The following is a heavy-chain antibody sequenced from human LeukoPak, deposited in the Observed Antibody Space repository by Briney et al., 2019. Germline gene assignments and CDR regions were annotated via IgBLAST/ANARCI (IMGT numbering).Heavy chain of an antibody. CDR1: GFTFSSYA. Sequence: GGSLRLSCAAYGFTFSSYAMHWVRQAPGKGLEYVSAISSNGGSTYYANSVKGRFTISRDNSKNTLYLQMGSLRAEDMAVYYCARDYYDSSGPLGPAGYWGQGTLVTVSS. V-gene: IGHV3-64*01. CDR3: ARDYYDSSGPLGPAGY. CDR2: ISSNGGST. D-gene: IGHD3-22*01. J-gene: IGHJ4*02.